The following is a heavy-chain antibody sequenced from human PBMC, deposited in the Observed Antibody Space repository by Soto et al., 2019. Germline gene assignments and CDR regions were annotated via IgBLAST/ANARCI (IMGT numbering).Heavy chain of an antibody. Sequence: EVQLVESGGGLVQPGGSLRLSCSASGFTFSSYAMHWVRQAPGKGLEYVSAINSNGDYTYYADSVKDRFTISRDNSKNTLYLQMSSLRPEDTAVYYCVKRGTYSSSWFGDYWGQGTLVIVSS. D-gene: IGHD6-13*01. CDR1: GFTFSSYA. V-gene: IGHV3-64D*08. CDR2: INSNGDYT. CDR3: VKRGTYSSSWFGDY. J-gene: IGHJ4*02.